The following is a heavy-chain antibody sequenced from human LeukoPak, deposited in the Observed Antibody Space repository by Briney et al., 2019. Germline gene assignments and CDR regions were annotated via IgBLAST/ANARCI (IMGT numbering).Heavy chain of an antibody. Sequence: GGSLRLSCAASGFTFSSYSMNWVRQAPGKGLEWVSSISSSSSYIYYADSVKGRFTISRDNAKNSLYLQVNSLRAEDTAVYYCSTDRVLADWGQGTLVTASS. CDR1: GFTFSSYS. D-gene: IGHD5-24*01. CDR3: STDRVLAD. V-gene: IGHV3-21*01. J-gene: IGHJ4*02. CDR2: ISSSSSYI.